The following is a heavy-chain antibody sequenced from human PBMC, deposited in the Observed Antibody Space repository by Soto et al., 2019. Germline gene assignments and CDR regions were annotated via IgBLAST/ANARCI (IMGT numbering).Heavy chain of an antibody. CDR2: ISQDGSNE. D-gene: IGHD4-4*01. CDR3: AREESDDYSKYY. CDR1: GYTFTSYY. V-gene: IGHV3-30-3*01. J-gene: IGHJ4*02. Sequence: SCKASGYTFTSYYMHCVRQAPGKGLEWVACISQDGSNEDYADSVKGRFTISRDNSKNTLFLQMNSLRPEDTAVYYCAREESDDYSKYYWGQGTLVTVSS.